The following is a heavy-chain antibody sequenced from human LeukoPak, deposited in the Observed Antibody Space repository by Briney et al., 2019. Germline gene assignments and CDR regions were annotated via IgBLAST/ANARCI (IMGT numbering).Heavy chain of an antibody. CDR3: ARDKIVGPTTLDY. Sequence: GGSLRLSCAASGFTFSGYWMSWVRQTPEKGLEWVANIKQDGYEKYYVDSVKGRFTISRDNAKNSLYLQMNSLRADDTAIYYCARDKIVGPTTLDYWGQGTLVAVSS. J-gene: IGHJ4*02. CDR1: GFTFSGYW. CDR2: IKQDGYEK. V-gene: IGHV3-7*01. D-gene: IGHD1-26*01.